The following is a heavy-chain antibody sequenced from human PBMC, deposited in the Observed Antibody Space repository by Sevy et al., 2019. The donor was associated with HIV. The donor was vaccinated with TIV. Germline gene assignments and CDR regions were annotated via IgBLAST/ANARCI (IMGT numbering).Heavy chain of an antibody. J-gene: IGHJ6*02. CDR3: ARVVAYCTGGTCFPGYYYGMDV. CDR1: GFTFSSYN. Sequence: GGSLRLSCAGSGFTFSSYNMNWVRQAPGKGLEWVSSISSSSSSIYYAHSVRGRFTISRDNAKNSLYLQMNSLRAEDTALYYCARVVAYCTGGTCFPGYYYGMDVWGQGTTVTVSS. D-gene: IGHD2-15*01. V-gene: IGHV3-21*01. CDR2: ISSSSSSI.